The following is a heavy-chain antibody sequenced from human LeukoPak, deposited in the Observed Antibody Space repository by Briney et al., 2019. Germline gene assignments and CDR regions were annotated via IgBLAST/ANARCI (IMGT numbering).Heavy chain of an antibody. D-gene: IGHD3-22*01. J-gene: IGHJ3*02. CDR3: ARRLYPSYYYDSSGSLTDAFDI. V-gene: IGHV3-21*01. CDR2: ITSSRSYI. CDR1: GFTFSSLS. Sequence: GRTLRLSRAASGFTFSSLSMNGVPEAPGKGLECGSAITSSRSYIYYTDSVRGRFTISRDNAKNSLYRQVNSLRAEDTAVYYCARRLYPSYYYDSSGSLTDAFDIWGRGTMVSVSS.